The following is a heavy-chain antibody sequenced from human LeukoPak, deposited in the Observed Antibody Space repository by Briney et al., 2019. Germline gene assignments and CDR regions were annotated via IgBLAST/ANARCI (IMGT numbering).Heavy chain of an antibody. CDR3: ARTRLRYFDWPRTDFDY. J-gene: IGHJ4*02. V-gene: IGHV3-74*01. Sequence: PGGSLKLSCAASGFTFSSYWMHWVRQAPGKGLVWVSRTNSDGSSTSYADSVKGRFTISRDNSKNTLYLQMNSLRAEDTAVYYCARTRLRYFDWPRTDFDYWGQGTLVTVSS. CDR1: GFTFSSYW. D-gene: IGHD3-9*01. CDR2: TNSDGSST.